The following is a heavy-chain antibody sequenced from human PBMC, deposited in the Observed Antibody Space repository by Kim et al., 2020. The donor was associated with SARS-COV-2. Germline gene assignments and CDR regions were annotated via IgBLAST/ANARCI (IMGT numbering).Heavy chain of an antibody. CDR2: T. J-gene: IGHJ4*02. CDR3: ATGGIVVGFDY. Sequence: TIYAQKFQGRVTMTEDTSTDTAYMELSSLRSEDTAVYYCATGGIVVGFDYWGQGTLVTVSS. V-gene: IGHV1-24*01. D-gene: IGHD2-21*01.